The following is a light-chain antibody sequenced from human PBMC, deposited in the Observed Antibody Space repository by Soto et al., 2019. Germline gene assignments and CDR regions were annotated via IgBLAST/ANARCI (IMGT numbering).Light chain of an antibody. J-gene: IGLJ2*01. CDR1: TGAVTSGYY. V-gene: IGLV7-43*01. Sequence: QAVVTQEPSLTVSPGGTVTLTCASSTGAVTSGYYPNWFQQKPGQPPRALIYSTTYKRSWTPARFSGSLLGGKAALTLSGVQPEDEADYYCLLFYGDGVVFGGGTKVTVL. CDR2: STT. CDR3: LLFYGDGVV.